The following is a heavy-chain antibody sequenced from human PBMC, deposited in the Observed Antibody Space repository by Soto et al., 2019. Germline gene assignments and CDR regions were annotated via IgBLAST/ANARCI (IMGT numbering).Heavy chain of an antibody. J-gene: IGHJ6*02. CDR3: AKVLGYSYGAFGMDV. D-gene: IGHD5-18*01. Sequence: QVQLVESGGGVVQPGRSLRLSCAASGFTFSSYGMHWVRQAPGKGLDGVAVISYDGSNKYYADSVKGRFTISRDNSKNTLYLQMNRLRAEDTAVYYCAKVLGYSYGAFGMDVWGQGTTVTVSS. CDR1: GFTFSSYG. CDR2: ISYDGSNK. V-gene: IGHV3-30*18.